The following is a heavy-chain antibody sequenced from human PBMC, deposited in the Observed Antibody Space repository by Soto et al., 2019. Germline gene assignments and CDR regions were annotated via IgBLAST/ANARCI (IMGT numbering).Heavy chain of an antibody. CDR1: GGSINSGDYY. V-gene: IGHV4-30-4*01. D-gene: IGHD3-10*01. J-gene: IGHJ6*02. CDR2: IFHSGST. Sequence: PSETLSLTGTVSGGSINSGDYYWTWVRQPPGKGLEWIGNIFHSGSTYYTPSLQSRVTISLDTSKNHFSLKLSSVTPADTAVYYCARDRYYGSGTYYNFYSGMDVWGQGTTVTVSS. CDR3: ARDRYYGSGTYYNFYSGMDV.